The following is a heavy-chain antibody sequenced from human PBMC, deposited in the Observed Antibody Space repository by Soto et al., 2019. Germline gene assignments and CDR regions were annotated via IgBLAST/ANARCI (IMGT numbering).Heavy chain of an antibody. D-gene: IGHD3-10*01. Sequence: SETLSLTCTVSGGSISSGGYYWGWIRQPPGKGLEWIGNIYSSGSAYYNPSLKSRVTISVDTSKNQFSLKLSSVTASDTAVYYCARRPRVWFGELGYHYYYGVDVWGQGTTVTVSS. CDR1: GGSISSGGYY. CDR3: ARRPRVWFGELGYHYYYGVDV. J-gene: IGHJ6*02. CDR2: IYSSGSA. V-gene: IGHV4-39*01.